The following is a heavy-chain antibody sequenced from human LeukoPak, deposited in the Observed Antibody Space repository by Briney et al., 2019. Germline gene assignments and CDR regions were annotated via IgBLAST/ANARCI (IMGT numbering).Heavy chain of an antibody. J-gene: IGHJ3*02. CDR3: TRVGYCSGGSCYSFAFDI. Sequence: AGGSLRLSCTASGFTFGDYAMSWVRQAPGKGLEWVGFIRSKAYGRTTEYAASVKGRFTISRDDSKSIAYLQMNSLKTEDTAVYYCTRVGYCSGGSCYSFAFDIWGQGTMVTVSS. V-gene: IGHV3-49*04. CDR2: IRSKAYGRTT. D-gene: IGHD2-15*01. CDR1: GFTFGDYA.